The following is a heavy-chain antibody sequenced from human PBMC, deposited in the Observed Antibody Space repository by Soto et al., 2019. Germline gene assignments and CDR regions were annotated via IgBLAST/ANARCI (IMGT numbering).Heavy chain of an antibody. D-gene: IGHD2-15*01. CDR3: ARDRCYDGTCYSASDS. CDR1: GFSFSTYN. V-gene: IGHV3-48*02. Sequence: GGSLRLSCAASGFSFSTYNTDWVRQAPGKRPEWIAYISTTSFTIYYADSVKGRFTISRDNDRNSLYLEMNSLRDEDTAVYYYARDRCYDGTCYSASDSWGQGTLVTVSS. J-gene: IGHJ5*01. CDR2: ISTTSFTI.